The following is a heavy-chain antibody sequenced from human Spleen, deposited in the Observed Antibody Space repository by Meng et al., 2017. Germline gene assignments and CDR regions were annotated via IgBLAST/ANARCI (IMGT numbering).Heavy chain of an antibody. Sequence: GESLKISCAASGFTFSDYYMSWIRQAPGKGLEWVSYISTSGSTIYYADSVKGRFTISRDNAKNSLYLQVNSLRAEDTAVYFCARDGGSKSSGWYNYYGLDVWGQGTTVTVSS. D-gene: IGHD6-19*01. CDR1: GFTFSDYY. CDR3: ARDGGSKSSGWYNYYGLDV. J-gene: IGHJ6*02. CDR2: ISTSGSTI. V-gene: IGHV3-11*04.